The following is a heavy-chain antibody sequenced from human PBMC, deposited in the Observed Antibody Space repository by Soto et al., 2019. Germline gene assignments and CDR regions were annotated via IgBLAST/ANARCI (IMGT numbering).Heavy chain of an antibody. CDR3: TRDPRLVSDFDAITDWAGFDS. CDR2: INTARGNT. V-gene: IGHV1-3*04. J-gene: IGHJ4*02. Sequence: QVHLVQSGADVKKPGASVKISCKASGYTFTKFAIHWVRQAPGQVPQWMGWINTARGNTRYSQNFQGRVTITRDTTANTSFLELSSLTSEDTAVYFCTRDPRLVSDFDAITDWAGFDSWGLGTLVTVSS. CDR1: GYTFTKFA. D-gene: IGHD1-20*01.